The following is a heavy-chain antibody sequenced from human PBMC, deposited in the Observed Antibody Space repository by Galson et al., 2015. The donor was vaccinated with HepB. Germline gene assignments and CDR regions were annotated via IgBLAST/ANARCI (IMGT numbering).Heavy chain of an antibody. D-gene: IGHD3-3*01. CDR3: ARGRGHRGQATYYDFWSGYYTENADAFDI. CDR1: GYTFTGYH. V-gene: IGHV1-2*04. J-gene: IGHJ3*02. Sequence: SVKVSCKASGYTFTGYHMHWVRQAPGQGLEWMGWINPNSGGTNYAQKFQGWVTMTRDTSISTAYMELSRLRSDDTAVYYCARGRGHRGQATYYDFWSGYYTENADAFDIWGQGTMVTVSS. CDR2: INPNSGGT.